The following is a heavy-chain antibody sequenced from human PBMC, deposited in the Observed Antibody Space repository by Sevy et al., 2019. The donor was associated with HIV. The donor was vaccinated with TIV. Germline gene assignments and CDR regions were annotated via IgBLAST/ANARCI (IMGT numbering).Heavy chain of an antibody. J-gene: IGHJ4*02. D-gene: IGHD2-2*02. V-gene: IGHV4-59*12. Sequence: SETLSLTCTVSGDSINTYYWSWIRQPPGKGLEWIGYVSRSGNTNYNPSLKSRVSMSVDTATNQFSLEVKSVTAADTAVYYCARLRWDLVVVPGATPGCYFDSWGQGTLVTVSS. CDR3: ARLRWDLVVVPGATPGCYFDS. CDR1: GDSINTYY. CDR2: VSRSGNT.